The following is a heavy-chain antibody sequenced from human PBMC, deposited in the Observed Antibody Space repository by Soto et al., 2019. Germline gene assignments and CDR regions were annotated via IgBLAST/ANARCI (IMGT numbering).Heavy chain of an antibody. CDR3: ARGGYCTGGICYYYYGLDV. CDR1: GGSISSAGCS. CDR2: MYHSGSF. V-gene: IGHV4-30-2*01. J-gene: IGHJ6*02. Sequence: SETLSLTCVVSGGSISSAGCSWSWVRQPQGKGLEWIGYMYHSGSFYYKPSLKSRVTISIDKSKNQFSLKLSSVTAADTAVYYCARGGYCTGGICYYYYGLDVWGQGITVTVSS. D-gene: IGHD2-8*02.